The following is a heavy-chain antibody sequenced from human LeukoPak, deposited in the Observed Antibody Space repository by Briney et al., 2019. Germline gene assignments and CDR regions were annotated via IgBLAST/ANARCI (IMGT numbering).Heavy chain of an antibody. J-gene: IGHJ4*02. CDR2: ISYDGSNK. CDR3: ARDRGYCSSTSCPGVCDY. V-gene: IGHV3-30-3*01. D-gene: IGHD2-2*01. Sequence: PGGSLRLSCAASGFTFSSYAMHWVRQAPGKGLEWVAVISYDGSNKYYADSVKGRFTISRDNSKNTLYLQMNSLRAEDTAVYYCARDRGYCSSTSCPGVCDYWGQGTLVTVSS. CDR1: GFTFSSYA.